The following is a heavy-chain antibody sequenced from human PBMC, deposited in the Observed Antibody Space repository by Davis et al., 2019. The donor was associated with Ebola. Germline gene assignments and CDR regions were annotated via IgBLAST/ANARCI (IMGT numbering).Heavy chain of an antibody. D-gene: IGHD2-2*01. J-gene: IGHJ6*04. CDR1: GFTLSSYW. CDR2: IKEDGSEK. V-gene: IGHV3-7*01. CDR3: ARQKGYSSNRGYYYGMDV. Sequence: PGGSLRLSCAASGFTLSSYWMSWVRQAPGKGLEWVANIKEDGSEKYYVDSVKGRFTISRDNAKNSLYLQMNSLRAEDTAVYYCARQKGYSSNRGYYYGMDVWGKGTTVTVSS.